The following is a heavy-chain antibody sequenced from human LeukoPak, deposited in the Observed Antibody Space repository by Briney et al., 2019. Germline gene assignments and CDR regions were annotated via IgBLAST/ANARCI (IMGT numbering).Heavy chain of an antibody. D-gene: IGHD5-24*01. Sequence: PSETLSLTCTVSGGSISSYYWSWIRQPPGKGLEWIGYIYYSGSTNYNTSLKSRVTISVDTSKNPFSLKLSSVTAADTAVYYWARDRAVEMATIQEGFDIWGQGTMVTVSS. CDR3: ARDRAVEMATIQEGFDI. V-gene: IGHV4-59*01. CDR2: IYYSGST. J-gene: IGHJ3*02. CDR1: GGSISSYY.